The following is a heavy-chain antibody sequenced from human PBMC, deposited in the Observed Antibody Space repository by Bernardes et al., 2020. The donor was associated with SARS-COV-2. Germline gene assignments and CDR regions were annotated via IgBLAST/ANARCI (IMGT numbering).Heavy chain of an antibody. CDR1: GGSISSSSYY. V-gene: IGHV4-39*02. CDR2: IYYSGST. CDR3: ARDGNEFSYGAAFDI. Sequence: SETLSLTCTVSGGSISSSSYYWGWIRQPPGKGLEWIGSIYYSGSTYYNPSLKSRVTISVDTSKNQFSLKLSSVTAADTAVYYCARDGNEFSYGAAFDIWGKGTMVTVSS. J-gene: IGHJ3*02. D-gene: IGHD3-10*01.